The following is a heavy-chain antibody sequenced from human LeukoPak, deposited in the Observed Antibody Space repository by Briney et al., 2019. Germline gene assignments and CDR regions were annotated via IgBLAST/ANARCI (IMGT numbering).Heavy chain of an antibody. D-gene: IGHD3-10*01. CDR3: AKDWGSYYYGPGGRDYYYYMDV. J-gene: IGHJ6*03. Sequence: GGSLRLSCAASGFTFDDYAMHWVRQAPGKGLEWVSLISWDGGSTYYADSVKGRFTISRDNSKNSLYLQMNSLRAEDTALYYCAKDWGSYYYGPGGRDYYYYMDVWGKGTTVTVSS. V-gene: IGHV3-43D*03. CDR2: ISWDGGST. CDR1: GFTFDDYA.